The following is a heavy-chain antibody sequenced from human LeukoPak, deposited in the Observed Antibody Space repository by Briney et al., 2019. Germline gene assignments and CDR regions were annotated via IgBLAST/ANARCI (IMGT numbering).Heavy chain of an antibody. J-gene: IGHJ4*02. Sequence: QPGGSLRLSCTDSRFTFSGYAMSWVRQAPGKGLEWVSGISGGGDTTYSADSVKGRITISRDNSKNILYLQMNSLRTEDTAVYYCAKTLSDYYGSSGHFGYWGQGTRVTVSS. V-gene: IGHV3-23*01. D-gene: IGHD3-22*01. CDR3: AKTLSDYYGSSGHFGY. CDR2: ISGGGDTT. CDR1: RFTFSGYA.